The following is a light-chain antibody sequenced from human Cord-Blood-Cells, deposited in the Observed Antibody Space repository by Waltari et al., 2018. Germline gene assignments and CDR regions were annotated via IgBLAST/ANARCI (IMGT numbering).Light chain of an antibody. J-gene: IGLJ3*02. Sequence: QSALTQPPSASGSPGQSVTISCTGTSSAVGGYNYVSWYQHHPGKAPKLMIYEVSKLPSGVPDRFSGSKSGNTASLTVSGLQAEDEADYYCSSYAGSNNLVFGGGTKLTVL. CDR2: EVS. CDR3: SSYAGSNNLV. V-gene: IGLV2-8*01. CDR1: SSAVGGYNY.